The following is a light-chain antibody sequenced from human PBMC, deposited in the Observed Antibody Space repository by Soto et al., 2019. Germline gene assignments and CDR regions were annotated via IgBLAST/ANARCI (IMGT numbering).Light chain of an antibody. CDR2: DVS. CDR3: TSYTTDNMLVL. J-gene: IGLJ2*01. Sequence: QSALTQPASVSGSPGQSITISCTGTSSDIGLYKYVSWYQEHPGKAPKLIIYDVSSRASGISNRFSGSKSGNTASLTISGLQAEDEADYYCTSYTTDNMLVLFGGGTKLTVL. CDR1: SSDIGLYKY. V-gene: IGLV2-14*01.